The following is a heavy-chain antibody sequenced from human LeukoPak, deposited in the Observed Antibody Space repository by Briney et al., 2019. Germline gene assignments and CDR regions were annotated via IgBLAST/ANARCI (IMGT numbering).Heavy chain of an antibody. CDR3: ALGLYGSGSYYFDY. CDR2: IYYSGST. J-gene: IGHJ4*02. Sequence: SQTLSLTCTVSGGSISSGDYYWSWIRQPPGKGLEWIGYIYYSGSTYYNPSLKSRVSISVDTSKNQFSLKLSSVTAEDTAVYYCALGLYGSGSYYFDYWGQGTLVTVSS. CDR1: GGSISSGDYY. D-gene: IGHD3-10*01. V-gene: IGHV4-30-4*01.